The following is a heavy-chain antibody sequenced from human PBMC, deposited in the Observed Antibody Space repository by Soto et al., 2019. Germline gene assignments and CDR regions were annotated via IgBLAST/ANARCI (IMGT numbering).Heavy chain of an antibody. CDR3: ARESTPGGDDYIWGSYRYFDY. CDR2: IIPILGIA. V-gene: IGHV1-69*04. CDR1: GGTFSSYT. J-gene: IGHJ4*02. D-gene: IGHD3-16*02. Sequence: ASVKVSCKASGGTFSSYTISWVRQAPGQGLEWMGRIIPILGIANYAQKFQGRVTITADKSTSTAYMELSSLRSEDTAVYYCARESTPGGDDYIWGSYRYFDYWGQGTLVTVSS.